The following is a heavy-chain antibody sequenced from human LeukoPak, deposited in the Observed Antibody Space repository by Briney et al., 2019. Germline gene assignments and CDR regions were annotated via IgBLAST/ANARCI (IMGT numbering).Heavy chain of an antibody. CDR2: ISAYNGNT. CDR3: ARDERYDSSGYPFDY. V-gene: IGHV1-18*01. J-gene: IGHJ4*02. Sequence: GASVKVSCKASGYTFTSYGISWVRQAPGQGLEWMGWISAYNGNTNYAQKLQGRVTMTTDTSTSTAYMELRSLRSDDTAVYCCARDERYDSSGYPFDYWGQGTLVTVSS. D-gene: IGHD3-22*01. CDR1: GYTFTSYG.